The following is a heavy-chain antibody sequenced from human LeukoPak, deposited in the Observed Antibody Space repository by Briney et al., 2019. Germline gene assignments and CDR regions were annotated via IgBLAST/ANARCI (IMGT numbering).Heavy chain of an antibody. Sequence: PSETLSLTCTVSGASISSYYWSWIRQPPGKGLEWIGYIYYSGSTNYNPSLKSRVTISVDTSKNQFSLKLSSVTAADTAVYYCARDETGRLGNGFDYWGQGTLVPVFS. D-gene: IGHD3-16*01. J-gene: IGHJ4*02. V-gene: IGHV4-59*01. CDR1: GASISSYY. CDR2: IYYSGST. CDR3: ARDETGRLGNGFDY.